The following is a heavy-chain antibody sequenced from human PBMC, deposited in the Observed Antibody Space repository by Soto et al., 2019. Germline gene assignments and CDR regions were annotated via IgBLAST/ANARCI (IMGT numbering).Heavy chain of an antibody. Sequence: QITLKESGPTLVKPTQTLTLTCTFSGFSLSTSGVGVGWIRQPPGKALEWLALIYWNDDKRYSPSLKSRLTITKDTSKNQVVLTMTNMDPVDTATYYCAHRSNSIPSPYYYYYGMDVWGQGTTVTVSS. J-gene: IGHJ6*02. CDR2: IYWNDDK. CDR3: AHRSNSIPSPYYYYYGMDV. V-gene: IGHV2-5*01. D-gene: IGHD4-4*01. CDR1: GFSLSTSGVG.